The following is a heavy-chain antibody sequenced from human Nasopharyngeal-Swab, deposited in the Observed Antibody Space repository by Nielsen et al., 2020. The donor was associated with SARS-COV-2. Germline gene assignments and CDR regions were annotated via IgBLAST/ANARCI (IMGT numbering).Heavy chain of an antibody. CDR3: ARAKVSWSGEFDY. CDR2: INVGNDNR. V-gene: IGHV1-3*01. Sequence: ASVKVSCKASGYTFTNHVIHWVRQAPGQRLEWMGWINVGNDNRRYSLKFHDRITITRDTSASTAYMELSSLISEDTAVYYCARAKVSWSGEFDYWGRGTLVTVSS. D-gene: IGHD3-3*01. CDR1: GYTFTNHV. J-gene: IGHJ4*02.